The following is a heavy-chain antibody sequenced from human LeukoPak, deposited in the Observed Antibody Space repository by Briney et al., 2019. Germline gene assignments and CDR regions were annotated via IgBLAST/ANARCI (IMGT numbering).Heavy chain of an antibody. D-gene: IGHD2-8*02. CDR2: INPNNGAT. Sequence: GASVKVSCKASGYTFTGYYIHWVRQAPGQGLEWMGRINPNNGATDYAQNFQGRVTMTRDTSISTAYMELSRLRSDDTAVYYCARGTGRGYNFGYWGQGTLVTVSS. CDR3: ARGTGRGYNFGY. CDR1: GYTFTGYY. J-gene: IGHJ4*02. V-gene: IGHV1-2*06.